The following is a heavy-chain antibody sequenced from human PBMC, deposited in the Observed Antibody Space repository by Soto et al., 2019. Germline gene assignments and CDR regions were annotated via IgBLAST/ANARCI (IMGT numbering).Heavy chain of an antibody. CDR2: ISYDGSNK. Sequence: GGSLRLSCAASVFTFSSYGMHWVRQAPGKGLEWVAVISYDGSNKYYADSVKGRFTISRDNSKNTLYLQMNSLRAEDTAVYYCAKTRQWLVYYYYYGMDVWGQGTTVTVSS. CDR1: VFTFSSYG. V-gene: IGHV3-30*18. D-gene: IGHD6-19*01. J-gene: IGHJ6*02. CDR3: AKTRQWLVYYYYYGMDV.